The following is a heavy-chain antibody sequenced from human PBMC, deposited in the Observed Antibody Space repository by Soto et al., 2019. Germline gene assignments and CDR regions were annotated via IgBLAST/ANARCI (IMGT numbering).Heavy chain of an antibody. Sequence: QVQLVQSGAEVKEPGASVKVSCQTSGYTFTDSFIHWVRQAPGQGLEWVGIINPTADRTTYAQKFQGRVAFTRDTSTSTVYMEVFSLTSDDTAVYYCSKDGGSSDWSYFAFWGQGTLVTVSS. CDR1: GYTFTDSF. D-gene: IGHD6-19*01. J-gene: IGHJ4*02. CDR3: SKDGGSSDWSYFAF. CDR2: INPTADRT. V-gene: IGHV1-46*01.